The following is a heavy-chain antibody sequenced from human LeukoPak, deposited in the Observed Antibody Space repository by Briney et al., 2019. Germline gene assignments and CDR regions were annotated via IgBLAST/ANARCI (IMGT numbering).Heavy chain of an antibody. V-gene: IGHV3-23*01. CDR1: GFTFRNFV. Sequence: PGGSLRLSCVASGFTFRNFVMSWVRQAPGKGLEWVSAIGSGGSGGYSITYFPDSVKGRFTISRDNSKNTLYLQMNSLRAEDTAVYYCAKSHRGGLRFLVGFFYMDVWGTGTTVTVSS. J-gene: IGHJ6*03. D-gene: IGHD3-3*01. CDR3: AKSHRGGLRFLVGFFYMDV. CDR2: IGSGGSGGYSIT.